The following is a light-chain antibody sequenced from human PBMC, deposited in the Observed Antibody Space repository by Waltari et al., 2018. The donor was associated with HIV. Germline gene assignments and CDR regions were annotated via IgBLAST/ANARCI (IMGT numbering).Light chain of an antibody. CDR2: DVS. V-gene: IGLV2-11*01. CDR1: SSDVVGYNF. Sequence: QSALTQPRSVSGSPGQSVTISCTGTSSDVVGYNFVSWYQQHPGKAPKLVIYDVSKWPSGGPDRFRGSKSGNTSSLTISGLQAEDEADYYCCSYTGSYTWVFGGGTELTVL. J-gene: IGLJ3*02. CDR3: CSYTGSYTWV.